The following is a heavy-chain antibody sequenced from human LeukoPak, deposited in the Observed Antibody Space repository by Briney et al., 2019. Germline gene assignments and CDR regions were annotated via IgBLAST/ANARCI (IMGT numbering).Heavy chain of an antibody. CDR3: AKDLAFGVVINQFDY. CDR2: ISGSGGST. CDR1: GFTFSSYA. Sequence: HPGGSLRLSCAAPGFTFSSYAMSWVRQAPGKGLEWVSAISGSGGSTYYADSVKGRFTISRDNSKNTLYLQMNSLRAEDTAVYYCAKDLAFGVVINQFDYWGQGTLVTVSS. V-gene: IGHV3-23*01. J-gene: IGHJ4*02. D-gene: IGHD3-3*01.